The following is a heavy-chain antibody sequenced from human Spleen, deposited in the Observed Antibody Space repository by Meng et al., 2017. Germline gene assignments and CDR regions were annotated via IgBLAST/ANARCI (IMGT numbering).Heavy chain of an antibody. J-gene: IGHJ5*02. CDR1: GFTRVRYW. Sequence: EVRLGESGGDLVQPGGSVRLSCGASGFTRVRYWVRWVRQVPGEGLSWVSRTNRDGSITNYAVSVRGRFTISRDDAKNTVYLQMNSLRVEDTAVYYCARDFGGWYDVWGQGTLVTVSS. D-gene: IGHD3-3*01. V-gene: IGHV3-74*01. CDR2: TNRDGSIT. CDR3: ARDFGGWYDV.